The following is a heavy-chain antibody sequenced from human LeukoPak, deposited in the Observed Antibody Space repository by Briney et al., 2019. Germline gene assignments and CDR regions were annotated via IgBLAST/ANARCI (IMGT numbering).Heavy chain of an antibody. CDR2: IYYSGST. D-gene: IGHD3-22*01. CDR1: GGSVTFSSYY. CDR3: ARGGYEMDY. Sequence: SETLSLTCIVSGGSVTFSSYYWGWIRQHPGKGLEWIGYIYYSGSTYYNPSLKSRVTISVDTSKNQFSLKLSSVTAADTAVYYCARGGYEMDYWGQGTLVTVSS. J-gene: IGHJ4*02. V-gene: IGHV4-31*03.